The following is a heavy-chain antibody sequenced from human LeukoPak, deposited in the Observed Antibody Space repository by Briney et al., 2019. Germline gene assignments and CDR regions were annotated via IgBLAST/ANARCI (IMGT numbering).Heavy chain of an antibody. D-gene: IGHD1-26*01. V-gene: IGHV4-59*01. CDR2: IYYSGST. CDR1: GFTFDDFA. CDR3: ARHEPEWDDAFDI. J-gene: IGHJ3*02. Sequence: LRLSCAASGFTFDDFAMHWVRQAPGKGLEWIGYIYYSGSTNYNPSLKSRVTISVDTSKNQFSLKLSSVTAADTAVYYCARHEPEWDDAFDIWGQGTMVTVSS.